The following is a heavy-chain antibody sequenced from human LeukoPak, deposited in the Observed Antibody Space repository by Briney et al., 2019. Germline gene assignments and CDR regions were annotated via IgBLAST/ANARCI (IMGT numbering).Heavy chain of an antibody. CDR1: GGSISSGSYY. V-gene: IGHV4-61*02. J-gene: IGHJ5*02. D-gene: IGHD1-26*01. CDR3: ARNSGSYPTGVFDP. Sequence: SETLSLTCTVSGGSISSGSYYWSWIRQPAGKGLEWIGRIYTSGSTNYNPSLKSRVTISVDTSKNQFSLKLSSVTAADTAVYYCARNSGSYPTGVFDPWGQGTLVTVSS. CDR2: IYTSGST.